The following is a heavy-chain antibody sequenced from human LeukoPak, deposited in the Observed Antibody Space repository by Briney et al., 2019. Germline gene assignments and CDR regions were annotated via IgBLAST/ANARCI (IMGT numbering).Heavy chain of an antibody. CDR3: AKFLPTHIVVANYYFDY. Sequence: GGSLRLSCAASGFTFSSYAMSWVRQAPGKGLEWVSAISGSGGSTYYADSVKRRFTISRDNSTNTLYLQMNSLRAEDTAVYYCAKFLPTHIVVANYYFDYWGQGTLVTVSS. D-gene: IGHD2-21*01. V-gene: IGHV3-23*01. CDR1: GFTFSSYA. CDR2: ISGSGGST. J-gene: IGHJ4*02.